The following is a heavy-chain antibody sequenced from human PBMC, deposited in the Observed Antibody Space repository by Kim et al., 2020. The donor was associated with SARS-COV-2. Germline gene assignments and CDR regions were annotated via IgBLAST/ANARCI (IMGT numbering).Heavy chain of an antibody. J-gene: IGHJ6*03. Sequence: ADSVKGRFTISRDKSKNTRYLQMKSLRAEDTAVYYCEKSSSNWYYYYYMDVWGKGTTVTVSS. CDR3: EKSSSNWYYYYYMDV. V-gene: IGHV3-23*01. D-gene: IGHD6-13*01.